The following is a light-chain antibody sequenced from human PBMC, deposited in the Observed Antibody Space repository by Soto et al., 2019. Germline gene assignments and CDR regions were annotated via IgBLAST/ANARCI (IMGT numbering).Light chain of an antibody. Sequence: DIVLTQSPGTLSLSPGERATLSCRASQSVPSNYLAWYQQKPGQAPRLLIYGASSRATGIPDRFSGSGSGTEFTLTLSRLEPEDFVVYFCHQYGTSPATFGQRTTVEIK. V-gene: IGKV3-20*01. CDR2: GAS. CDR1: QSVPSNY. J-gene: IGKJ1*01. CDR3: HQYGTSPAT.